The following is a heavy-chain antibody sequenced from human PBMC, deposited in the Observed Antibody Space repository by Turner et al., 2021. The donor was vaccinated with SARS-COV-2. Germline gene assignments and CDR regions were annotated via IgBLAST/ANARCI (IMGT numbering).Heavy chain of an antibody. CDR1: DGSMTGHY. CDR3: ARLMDTAMDYYGMDV. CDR2: IITTETT. D-gene: IGHD5-18*01. J-gene: IGHJ6*02. V-gene: IGHV4-4*07. Sequence: QVQLQESGPGLVKPSETLSLTCTVSDGSMTGHYWGWIRQPAGKGLEWIGRVGRIITTETTNYNPSLKSRVSMSLDTAKNQFSLKLSSVTAADTAVYYCARLMDTAMDYYGMDVWGQGTTVTVSS.